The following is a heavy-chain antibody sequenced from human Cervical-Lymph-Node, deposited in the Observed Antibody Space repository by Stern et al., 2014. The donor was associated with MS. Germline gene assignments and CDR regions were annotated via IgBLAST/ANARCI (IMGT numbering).Heavy chain of an antibody. J-gene: IGHJ3*02. CDR2: IYTDDST. D-gene: IGHD3-16*01. CDR1: GFTVSNNY. Sequence: EVQLVESGGGLIQPGGSLRLSCAAPGFTVSNNYMSWVRQAPGKGLEWVSLIYTDDSTYYEGSAKGGFIIFRDSSKNQLFIQRNSLRAEDTAVYYCARAILGVNAAAMAPDAFDTWGQGTMVTVSS. V-gene: IGHV3-53*01. CDR3: ARAILGVNAAAMAPDAFDT.